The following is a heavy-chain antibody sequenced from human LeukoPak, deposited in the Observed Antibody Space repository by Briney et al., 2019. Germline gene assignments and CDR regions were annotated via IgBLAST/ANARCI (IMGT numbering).Heavy chain of an antibody. V-gene: IGHV4-38-2*01. CDR3: ARDTVTGNKNFDY. CDR2: IYHSGST. J-gene: IGHJ4*02. D-gene: IGHD6-19*01. CDR1: GYSMRGGYY. Sequence: SETLSLTCAVSGYSMRGGYYWGWIRQPPGKGLEWIGSIYHSGSTYYNPSLESRVTISVDTSRNQFPLKLNSVTAADTAVYHCARDTVTGNKNFDYWGQGTLVTVSS.